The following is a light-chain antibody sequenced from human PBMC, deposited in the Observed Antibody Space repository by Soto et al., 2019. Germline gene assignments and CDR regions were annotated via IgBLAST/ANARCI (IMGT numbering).Light chain of an antibody. Sequence: EIVMTQSPATLSVSPGERATLSCRASQSVSSNLAWYQQKPGRAPRLLIHDAFMRATGIPDRFSGSGSGTDFTLTIARLEPEDFAVYYCQQYGDSPRTFGQGTRLEI. CDR3: QQYGDSPRT. V-gene: IGKV3-20*01. CDR2: DAF. CDR1: QSVSSN. J-gene: IGKJ5*01.